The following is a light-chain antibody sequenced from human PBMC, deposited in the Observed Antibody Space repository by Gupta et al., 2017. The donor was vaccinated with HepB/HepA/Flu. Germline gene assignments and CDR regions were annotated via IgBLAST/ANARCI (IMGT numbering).Light chain of an antibody. V-gene: IGLV2-8*01. CDR2: EVS. J-gene: IGLJ2*01. Sequence: ALTNPPTASGSPGPLCPISCTATSSDVCAYKYVSWYQQHPGKAPKLIIYEVSKWPSGVPDRFSGSKSGNTASLTVSGLQAEDEADYYCSSYAGSNNVVFGGGTKLTVL. CDR1: SSDVCAYKY. CDR3: SSYAGSNNVV.